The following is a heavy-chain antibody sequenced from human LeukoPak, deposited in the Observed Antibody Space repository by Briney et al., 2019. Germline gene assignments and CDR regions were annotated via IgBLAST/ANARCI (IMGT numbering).Heavy chain of an antibody. Sequence: PGGSLRLSCAASGFTFSSNAMNWVRQAPGKGLGWVSGISGSGDRTYYADSVKGRFTISRDNSKNTLYLEMNSLRAEDTAVYHCAKDPRDSSSWYFDYWGQGTLVTVSS. CDR3: AKDPRDSSSWYFDY. J-gene: IGHJ4*02. D-gene: IGHD6-13*01. CDR1: GFTFSSNA. CDR2: ISGSGDRT. V-gene: IGHV3-23*01.